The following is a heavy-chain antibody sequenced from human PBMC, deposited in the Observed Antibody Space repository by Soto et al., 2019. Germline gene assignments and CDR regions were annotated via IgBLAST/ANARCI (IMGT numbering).Heavy chain of an antibody. D-gene: IGHD1-26*01. CDR1: GFTFSNAW. CDR2: IMSKTDGGTT. CDR3: TTDSGMSPYSFDY. V-gene: IGHV3-15*01. Sequence: GRSLRPCGATPGFTFSNAWVGWVRQGPGKGLEWVGRIMSKTDGGTTDYAAPVKGRFTISRDDSKSTLYLQMNSLKTEDTAFYYCTTDSGMSPYSFDYWGQGTLVTVSS. J-gene: IGHJ4*02.